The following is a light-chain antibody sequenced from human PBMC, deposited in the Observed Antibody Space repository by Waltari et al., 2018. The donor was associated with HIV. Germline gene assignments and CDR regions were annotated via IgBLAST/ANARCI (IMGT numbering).Light chain of an antibody. Sequence: QSALTQPRSVSGSPGQSVTISCTGTSRHFAYFDSVSWYQQFPGKAPKVIIYEVNQRPSGVPDRFTGSKSGITASLTISGLQGEDEADYYCCSYAGAYTYVFGTGTKVTVL. CDR3: CSYAGAYTYV. J-gene: IGLJ1*01. V-gene: IGLV2-11*01. CDR2: EVN. CDR1: SRHFAYFDS.